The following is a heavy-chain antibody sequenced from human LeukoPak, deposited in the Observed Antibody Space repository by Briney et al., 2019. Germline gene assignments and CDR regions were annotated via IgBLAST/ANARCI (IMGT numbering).Heavy chain of an antibody. V-gene: IGHV4-31*03. CDR2: IYYSGST. Sequence: SQTLSLTCTASGGSISSGGYYWSWIRQHPGKGLEWIGYIYYSGSTYYNPSLKSRVTISVDTSKNQFSLKLSSVTAADTAVYYCARSDSLGVATTSYFDYWGQGTLVTVSS. D-gene: IGHD5-12*01. J-gene: IGHJ4*02. CDR3: ARSDSLGVATTSYFDY. CDR1: GGSISSGGYY.